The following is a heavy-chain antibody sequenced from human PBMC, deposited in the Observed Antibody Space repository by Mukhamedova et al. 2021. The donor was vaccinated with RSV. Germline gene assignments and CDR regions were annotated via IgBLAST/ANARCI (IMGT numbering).Heavy chain of an antibody. V-gene: IGHV3-11*01. CDR3: AGASFNWYIDY. J-gene: IGHJ4*02. D-gene: IGHD1-26*01. Sequence: IRQAPGEGLEWISYISSSGSAIHYVDSVRGRFTISRDNARESLYLQMNRLRVEATAVYYCAGASFNWYIDYWGQGVLVTVSS. CDR2: ISSSGSAI.